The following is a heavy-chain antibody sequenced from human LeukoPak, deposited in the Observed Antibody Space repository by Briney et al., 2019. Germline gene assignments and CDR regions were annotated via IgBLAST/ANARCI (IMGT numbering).Heavy chain of an antibody. CDR3: ARRLPSVVTFDY. CDR2: IYPGDSDT. V-gene: IGHV5-51*01. CDR1: GYSFTNYW. J-gene: IGHJ4*02. Sequence: KPGKSLKISCKGSGYSFTNYWIAWVRHMPGKGLEWMGIIYPGDSDTRYNPSFQGQVTISADKSISTAYLQWSSLKASDTAMYYCARRLPSVVTFDYWGQGTLVTVSS. D-gene: IGHD2-15*01.